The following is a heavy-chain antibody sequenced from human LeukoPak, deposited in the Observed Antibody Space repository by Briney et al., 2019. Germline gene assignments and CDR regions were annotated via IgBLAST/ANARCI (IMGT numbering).Heavy chain of an antibody. Sequence: GESLQISCKGSGYSFTSYWIGWVRQMPGKGLEWMGIIYPGDSDTRYSPSFQGQVTISADKSISTAYLQWSSLKASDTAMYYCARRGYCSGGSCYYFDYWGQGTLVTVSS. V-gene: IGHV5-51*01. CDR3: ARRGYCSGGSCYYFDY. J-gene: IGHJ4*02. D-gene: IGHD2-15*01. CDR2: IYPGDSDT. CDR1: GYSFTSYW.